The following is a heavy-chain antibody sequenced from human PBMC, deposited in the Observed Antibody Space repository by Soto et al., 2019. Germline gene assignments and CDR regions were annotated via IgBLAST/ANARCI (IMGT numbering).Heavy chain of an antibody. D-gene: IGHD1-26*01. CDR2: ITFRGDYT. CDR3: AKLGTMGGFDY. J-gene: IGHJ4*02. V-gene: IGHV3-23*01. Sequence: EVQLLESGGGLVQPGGSLRLSCAASGFTFSSYAMSWVRQAPGKGLEWLAGITFRGDYTYYADSVKGRFTLSRDNSRNRLALQMNSLTVEDTAIYYCAKLGTMGGFDYWGQGTLLTVSS. CDR1: GFTFSSYA.